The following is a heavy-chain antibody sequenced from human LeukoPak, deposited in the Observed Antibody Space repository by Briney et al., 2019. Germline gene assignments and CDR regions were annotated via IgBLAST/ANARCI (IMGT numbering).Heavy chain of an antibody. CDR3: VRDHTSGYIPLGY. Sequence: GGSLRLSCAVSGFTLDDYAMHWVRQAPGKGLVWVSRISTDGSTTNYADSVKGRFTISRDNAKNTLYLQMNSLRAEDTAVYYCVRDHTSGYIPLGYWGQGTLVTVSS. J-gene: IGHJ4*02. V-gene: IGHV3-74*01. D-gene: IGHD5-12*01. CDR2: ISTDGSTT. CDR1: GFTLDDYA.